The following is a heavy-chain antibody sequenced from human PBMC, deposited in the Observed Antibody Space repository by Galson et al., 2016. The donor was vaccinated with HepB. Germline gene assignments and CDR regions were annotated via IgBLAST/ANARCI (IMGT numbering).Heavy chain of an antibody. CDR3: ARPRDNYGHAIDI. J-gene: IGHJ3*02. Sequence: SLRLSCAGSGFTFRSYGMSWVRQAPGKGLEWVSSISSGSAYKYYADSVKGRFSIFRDNAKNSLYLQMNSLRVVDTAVYYCARPRDNYGHAIDIWGQGTMVTVSS. D-gene: IGHD3-10*01. V-gene: IGHV3-21*01. CDR2: ISSGSAYK. CDR1: GFTFRSYG.